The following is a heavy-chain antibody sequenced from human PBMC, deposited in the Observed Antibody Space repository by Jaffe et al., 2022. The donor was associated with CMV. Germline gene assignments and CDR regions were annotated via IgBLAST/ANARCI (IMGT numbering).Heavy chain of an antibody. CDR2: ISSNGGST. CDR3: ARGLGYSSSWSAFDY. Sequence: EVQLVESGGGLVQPGGSLRLSCAASGFTFSSYAMHWVRQAPGKGLEYVSAISSNGGSTYYANSVKGRFTISRDNSKNTLYLQMGSLRAEDMAVYYCARGLGYSSSWSAFDYWGQGTLVTVSS. J-gene: IGHJ4*02. D-gene: IGHD6-13*01. V-gene: IGHV3-64*01. CDR1: GFTFSSYA.